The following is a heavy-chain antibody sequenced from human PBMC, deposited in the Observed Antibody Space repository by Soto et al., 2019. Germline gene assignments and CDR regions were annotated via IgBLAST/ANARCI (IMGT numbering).Heavy chain of an antibody. Sequence: GESLKISCAASGFTFSSYAMSWVRQAPGKGLEWVSAISGSGGSTYYADSVKGRFTISRDNSKNTLYLQMNSLRAEDTAVYYCAKVGTTTVTTIWFDPWGQGTLVTVSS. CDR3: AKVGTTTVTTIWFDP. V-gene: IGHV3-23*01. CDR1: GFTFSSYA. D-gene: IGHD4-17*01. CDR2: ISGSGGST. J-gene: IGHJ5*02.